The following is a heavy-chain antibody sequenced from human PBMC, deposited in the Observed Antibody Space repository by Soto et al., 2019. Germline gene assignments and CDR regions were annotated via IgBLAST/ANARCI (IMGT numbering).Heavy chain of an antibody. Sequence: SVEVSCKASGGTFSSYAISWVRQAHGQGLEWMGGIIPIFGTANYAQKFQGRVTITADESTSTAYMELSSLRSEDTAVYYCASNYFGSGSYYKGLHYYYYGMDVWGQGTLVTVSS. J-gene: IGHJ6*02. V-gene: IGHV1-69*13. D-gene: IGHD3-10*01. CDR2: IIPIFGTA. CDR3: ASNYFGSGSYYKGLHYYYYGMDV. CDR1: GGTFSSYA.